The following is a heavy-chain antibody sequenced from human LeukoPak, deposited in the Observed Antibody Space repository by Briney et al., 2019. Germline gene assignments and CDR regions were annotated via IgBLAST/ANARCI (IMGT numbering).Heavy chain of an antibody. V-gene: IGHV4-31*03. CDR1: GGSISSGGYY. CDR3: AREAAAAGTGAFDI. D-gene: IGHD6-13*01. Sequence: KPSQTLSLTCTVSGGSISSGGYYWTWLRQPPGKGLGWIGYIYYSGSTYYNPSLKSRVTIPVDTSKNQFSLKLSSVTAADTAVYYCAREAAAAGTGAFDIWGQGTMVTVSS. J-gene: IGHJ3*02. CDR2: IYYSGST.